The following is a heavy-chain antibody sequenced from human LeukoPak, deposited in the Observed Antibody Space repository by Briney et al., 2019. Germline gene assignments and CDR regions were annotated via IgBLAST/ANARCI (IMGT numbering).Heavy chain of an antibody. J-gene: IGHJ3*01. D-gene: IGHD1-26*01. Sequence: PGGSLRLSCGGSGFTFNSYSMNWVRQAPGKGLEWVASIIGSGSEMFYADSLKGRFTISRDNSKNSLYLQMNSLRVEDTAVYYCAKVQSDIVGAMFFSFDVWGQETMVGVSS. CDR3: AKVQSDIVGAMFFSFDV. V-gene: IGHV3-21*06. CDR1: GFTFNSYS. CDR2: IIGSGSEM.